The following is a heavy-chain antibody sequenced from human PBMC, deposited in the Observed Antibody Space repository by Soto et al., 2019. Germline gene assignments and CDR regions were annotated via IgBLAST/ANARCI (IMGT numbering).Heavy chain of an antibody. CDR1: GFTFSNYS. Sequence: EVQVVEFGGGLVKPGGSLRLSCAASGFTFSNYSLNWVRQAPGKGLEWVSSISSTSHFIYYADSVKGRFTISSDNAKNSVYLQISSLRPEDTAVYHCARERYTTMPNWYCELWGRGTLVTVSA. CDR2: ISSTSHFI. J-gene: IGHJ2*01. V-gene: IGHV3-21*02. D-gene: IGHD2-2*01. CDR3: ARERYTTMPNWYCEL.